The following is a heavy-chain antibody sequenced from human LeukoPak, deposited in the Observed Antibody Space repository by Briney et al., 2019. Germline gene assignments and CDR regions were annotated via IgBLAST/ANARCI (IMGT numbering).Heavy chain of an antibody. CDR2: MSGKGVGT. CDR3: AKAPAGSRYYYMDV. CDR1: GVTLTAET. V-gene: IGHV3-23*01. Sequence: CLCPSRAASGVTLTAETINCVRESPGKGGGGVSAMSGKGVGTYYADSVKGRFTISRDNSKNTLYLQMNSLRAEDTAVYYCAKAPAGSRYYYMDVWGKGTTVTVSS. D-gene: IGHD2-2*01. J-gene: IGHJ6*03.